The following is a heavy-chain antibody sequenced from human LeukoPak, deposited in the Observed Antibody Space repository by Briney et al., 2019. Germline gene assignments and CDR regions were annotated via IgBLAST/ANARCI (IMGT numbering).Heavy chain of an antibody. CDR1: GGSFSGYY. V-gene: IGHV4-34*01. CDR2: IYHSGST. Sequence: PSETLSLTCAVYGGSFSGYYWSWIRQPPGKGLEWIGEIYHSGSTNYNPSLKSRVTISVDKSKNQFSLKLRSVTAADTAVYYCARVSSTDSSAYYPRFDPWGQGTLVTVSS. CDR3: ARVSSTDSSAYYPRFDP. J-gene: IGHJ5*02. D-gene: IGHD3-22*01.